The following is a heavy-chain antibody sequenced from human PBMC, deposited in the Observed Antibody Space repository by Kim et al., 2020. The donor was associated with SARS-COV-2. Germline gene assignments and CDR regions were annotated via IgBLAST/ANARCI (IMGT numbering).Heavy chain of an antibody. Sequence: ADSVKGRFTISRDNSKNTLYLQMNSLRAEDTAVYYCAKDLGYGGAPFDYWGQGTLVTVSS. J-gene: IGHJ4*02. V-gene: IGHV3-23*01. D-gene: IGHD5-18*01. CDR3: AKDLGYGGAPFDY.